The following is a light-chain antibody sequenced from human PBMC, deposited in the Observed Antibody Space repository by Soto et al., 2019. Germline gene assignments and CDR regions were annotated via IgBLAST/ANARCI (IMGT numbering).Light chain of an antibody. CDR1: QSVSSSF. CDR2: GAS. V-gene: IGKV3-20*01. CDR3: QQYGSSPLT. J-gene: IGKJ1*01. Sequence: ILFTQSPGTLSLSPGERATPSCRASQSVSSSFLAWYQQRPGQAPRLLIYGASSRATGIPDRFSGGGSGTDFTLPISRLEPEDFEVYYCQQYGSSPLTFGQGTKVDIK.